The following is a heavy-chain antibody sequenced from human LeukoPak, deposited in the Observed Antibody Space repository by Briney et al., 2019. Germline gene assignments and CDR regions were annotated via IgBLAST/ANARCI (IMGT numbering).Heavy chain of an antibody. Sequence: GGSLRLSCAASGFTFSSYGMHWVRQAPGKGLEWVAFIRYDGSNKYYADSVKGRFTISRDNSKNTLYLQMNSLRAEDTAVYYCARDEMATIEGYFDYWGQGTLVTVSS. J-gene: IGHJ4*02. D-gene: IGHD5-24*01. V-gene: IGHV3-30*02. CDR1: GFTFSSYG. CDR3: ARDEMATIEGYFDY. CDR2: IRYDGSNK.